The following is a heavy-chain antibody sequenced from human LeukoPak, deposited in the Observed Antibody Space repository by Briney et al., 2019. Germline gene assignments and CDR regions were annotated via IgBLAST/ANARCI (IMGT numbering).Heavy chain of an antibody. V-gene: IGHV1-18*01. CDR1: GYTFTSYG. CDR2: ISAYNGNT. CDR3: ARGDLTAAAGRHYYYYMDV. Sequence: ASVKVSCKASGYTFTSYGISWVRQAPGQGLEWMGWISAYNGNTNYAQKLQGRVTMTTDTSTSTAYMELRSLRSDDTAVYYCARGDLTAAAGRHYYYYMDVWGKGTTVTVSS. J-gene: IGHJ6*03. D-gene: IGHD6-13*01.